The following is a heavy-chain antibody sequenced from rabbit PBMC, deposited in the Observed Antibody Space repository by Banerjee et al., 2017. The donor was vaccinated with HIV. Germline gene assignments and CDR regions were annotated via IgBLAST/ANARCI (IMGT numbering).Heavy chain of an antibody. V-gene: IGHV1S45*01. CDR3: ARDAWGAEDFDL. CDR2: VNTSSGNT. Sequence: QEQLEESGGDLVKPGRSLTLTCTASGFSVSDRYVMCWVRQAPGKGLEWIGCVNTSSGNTVYAAWAKGRFTISRTSSPTVARQMTSLTAADTATYFCARDAWGAEDFDLWGPGTLVTVS. D-gene: IGHD4-1*01. J-gene: IGHJ4*01. CDR1: GFSVSDRYV.